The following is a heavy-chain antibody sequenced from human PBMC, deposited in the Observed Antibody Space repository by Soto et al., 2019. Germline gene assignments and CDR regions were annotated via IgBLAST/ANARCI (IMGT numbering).Heavy chain of an antibody. CDR1: GGSFSGYY. CDR3: ARRNKNNLSSFHGVADS. V-gene: IGHV4-34*01. J-gene: IGHJ5*01. Sequence: SETLSLTCAVYGGSFSGYYWSWIRQPPGKGLEWIGDINHTGSTYYNPSLKGRFTISMDTSKNKFSLRVISVTAADTAVYYCARRNKNNLSSFHGVADSWGQGTLVTVSS. CDR2: INHTGST. D-gene: IGHD3-9*01.